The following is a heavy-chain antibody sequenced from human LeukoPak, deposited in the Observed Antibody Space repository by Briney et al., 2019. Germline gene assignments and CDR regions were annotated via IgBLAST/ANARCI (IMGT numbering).Heavy chain of an antibody. CDR1: GFTFSSYG. V-gene: IGHV3-30*03. Sequence: PGRSLRLSCAASGFTFSSYGMHWVRQAPGKGLEWVAVISYDGSNKYYADSVKGRFTISRDNSKNTLYLQMNSLRAEDTAVYYCAIEIYSSSSLFDYWGQGTLDTVSS. CDR3: AIEIYSSSSLFDY. D-gene: IGHD6-13*01. J-gene: IGHJ4*02. CDR2: ISYDGSNK.